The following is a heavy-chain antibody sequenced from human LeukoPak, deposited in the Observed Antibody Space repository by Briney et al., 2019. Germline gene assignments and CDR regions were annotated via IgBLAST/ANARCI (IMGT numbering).Heavy chain of an antibody. J-gene: IGHJ5*02. CDR1: GGSISSSSYY. V-gene: IGHV4-39*07. D-gene: IGHD3-3*01. CDR3: ARGRFDFWSGYYSHNYFDT. Sequence: ASETLSLTCTVSGGSISSSSYYWGWIRQPPGKGLEWIGEINHSGSTHYNSSLKSRVTVSVDTSNNQFSLRLSSVTAADTAVYFCARGRFDFWSGYYSHNYFDTWGQGTLVSVSS. CDR2: INHSGST.